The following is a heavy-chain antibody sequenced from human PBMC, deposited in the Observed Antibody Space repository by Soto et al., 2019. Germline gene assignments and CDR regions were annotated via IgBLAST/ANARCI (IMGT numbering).Heavy chain of an antibody. CDR1: GGSISSGGYS. CDR2: IYHSGST. Sequence: SETLSLTCAVSGGSISSGGYSWSWIRQPPGRGLEWIGYIYHSGSTYYNPSLKSRVTISVDRSKNQFSLKLSSVTAADTAVYYCARGGVDYYDSSGYYFSPYYFDYWGQGTLVTVS. CDR3: ARGGVDYYDSSGYYFSPYYFDY. J-gene: IGHJ4*02. D-gene: IGHD3-22*01. V-gene: IGHV4-30-2*01.